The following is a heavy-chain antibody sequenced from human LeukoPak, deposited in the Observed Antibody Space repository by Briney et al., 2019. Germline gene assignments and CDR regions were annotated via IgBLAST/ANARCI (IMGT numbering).Heavy chain of an antibody. CDR1: GGSISSYY. CDR3: ARLSWYSYGYYPDY. J-gene: IGHJ4*02. Sequence: SETLSLTCTVSGGSISSYYWSWIRQPPGKGLEWIGYIYYSGSTNYNPSLKSRVTISVDTSKNQFSLKLSSVTAADTAVYYCARLSWYSYGYYPDYWGQGTLVTVSS. D-gene: IGHD5-18*01. V-gene: IGHV4-59*08. CDR2: IYYSGST.